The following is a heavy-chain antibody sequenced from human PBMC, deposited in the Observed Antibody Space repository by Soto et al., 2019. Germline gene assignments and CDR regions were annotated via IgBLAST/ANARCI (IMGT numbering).Heavy chain of an antibody. J-gene: IGHJ3*02. CDR3: ARDYRGYTTGYAFDI. D-gene: IGHD5-18*01. Sequence: QVQLQESGPGLVKPSETLSLTCTVSGGSVSSGSHYWSWIRQPPGKGLEWIGYVYYSGTTNYNPSLKSRVTISVDTSRKQFSLKLSSVTAADTAVYYCARDYRGYTTGYAFDIWGQGTMVTVSS. CDR1: GGSVSSGSHY. CDR2: VYYSGTT. V-gene: IGHV4-61*01.